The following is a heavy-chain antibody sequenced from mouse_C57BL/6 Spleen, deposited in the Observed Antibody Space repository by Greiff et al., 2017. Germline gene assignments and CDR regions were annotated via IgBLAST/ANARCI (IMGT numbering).Heavy chain of an antibody. D-gene: IGHD1-1*01. CDR3: ARGYGSSFYAMDY. J-gene: IGHJ4*01. CDR1: GYAFSSSW. Sequence: QVQLQQSGPELVKPGASVKISCKASGYAFSSSWMNWVKQRPGKGLEWIGRIYPGDGDTNYNGKFKGKATLTADKSSSTAYMQLSRLTSEDSAVYFCARGYGSSFYAMDYWGQGT. V-gene: IGHV1-82*01. CDR2: IYPGDGDT.